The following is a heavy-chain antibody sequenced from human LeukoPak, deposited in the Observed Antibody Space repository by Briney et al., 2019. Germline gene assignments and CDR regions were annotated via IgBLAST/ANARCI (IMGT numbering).Heavy chain of an antibody. CDR1: GITLSNYG. V-gene: IGHV3-23*01. CDR2: IAGSGCAT. D-gene: IGHD3-22*01. Sequence: GGSLRLSCAVSGITLSNYGMSWVRQAPGKGLEWVAGIAGSGCATNYADSVKGRFTISRDNRKNTLYLQMNSLRAEDTAVYFCAKRGVVIRVILVGFHKEAYYFDSWGQGALVTVSS. CDR3: AKRGVVIRVILVGFHKEAYYFDS. J-gene: IGHJ4*02.